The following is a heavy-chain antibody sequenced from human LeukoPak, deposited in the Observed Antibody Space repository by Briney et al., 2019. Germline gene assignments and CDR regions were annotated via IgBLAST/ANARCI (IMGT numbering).Heavy chain of an antibody. D-gene: IGHD3-9*01. Sequence: SETLSLTCTVSGGSISSYYWSWIRQPPGKGLEWIGYIYYSGSTNYNPSLKSRVTISVDTSKNQFSLKLSSVTAADTAVYYCARTYRDILTGYSYFDYWGQGTLVTVSS. CDR3: ARTYRDILTGYSYFDY. CDR2: IYYSGST. CDR1: GGSISSYY. J-gene: IGHJ4*02. V-gene: IGHV4-59*01.